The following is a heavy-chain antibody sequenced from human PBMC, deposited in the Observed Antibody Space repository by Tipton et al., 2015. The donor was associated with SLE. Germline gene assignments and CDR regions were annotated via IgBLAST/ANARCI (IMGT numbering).Heavy chain of an antibody. D-gene: IGHD1-26*01. Sequence: TLSLTCTVSGGSVNNYFWNWIRQPPGKGLEWIGYIYYSGSTNYNPSLKSRVTISVDTSKNQFSLKLSSVTAADTAVYYCARAVGATLDYWGQGTLVTVSS. CDR3: ARAVGATLDY. CDR1: GGSVNNYF. J-gene: IGHJ4*02. V-gene: IGHV4-59*02. CDR2: IYYSGST.